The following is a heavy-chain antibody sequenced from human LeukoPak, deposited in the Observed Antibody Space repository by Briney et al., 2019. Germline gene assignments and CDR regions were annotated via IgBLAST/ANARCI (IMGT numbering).Heavy chain of an antibody. D-gene: IGHD5-18*01. CDR3: ARDGVYSYGPYYYYGMDV. CDR1: GFTFSSYS. Sequence: GGSLRLSCAASGFTFSSYSMNWVRQAPGKGLEWVSSISSSSSYIYYADSVKGRFTISRDNAKNSLYLQMNSLRAEDTAVYHCARDGVYSYGPYYYYGMDVWGQGTTVTVSS. V-gene: IGHV3-21*01. CDR2: ISSSSSYI. J-gene: IGHJ6*02.